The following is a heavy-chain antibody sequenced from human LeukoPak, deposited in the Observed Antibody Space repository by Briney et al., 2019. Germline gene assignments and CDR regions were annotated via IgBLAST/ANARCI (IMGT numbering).Heavy chain of an antibody. CDR2: ISSSGSTK. J-gene: IGHJ5*02. Sequence: PGGSLRLSCAVSGFTFSSFEMNWVRLAPGKGLEWVSYISSSGSTKYYADSVKGRFTISRDNAKNPLYLQMNSLRAEDTAVYYCARESRPGYCSSTSCYTRWFDPWGQGTLVTVSS. V-gene: IGHV3-48*03. D-gene: IGHD2-2*02. CDR3: ARESRPGYCSSTSCYTRWFDP. CDR1: GFTFSSFE.